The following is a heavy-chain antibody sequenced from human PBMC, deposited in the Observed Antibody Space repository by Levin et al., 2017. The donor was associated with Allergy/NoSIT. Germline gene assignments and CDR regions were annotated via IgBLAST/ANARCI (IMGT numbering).Heavy chain of an antibody. CDR3: ARYYDILTDGYYYGMDV. J-gene: IGHJ6*02. CDR2: IIPIFGTA. Sequence: KISCKASGGTFSSYAISWVRQAPGQGLEWMGGIIPIFGTANYAQKFQGRVTITADESTSTAYMELSSLRSEDTAVYYCARYYDILTDGYYYGMDVWGQGTTVTVSS. CDR1: GGTFSSYA. D-gene: IGHD3-9*01. V-gene: IGHV1-69*01.